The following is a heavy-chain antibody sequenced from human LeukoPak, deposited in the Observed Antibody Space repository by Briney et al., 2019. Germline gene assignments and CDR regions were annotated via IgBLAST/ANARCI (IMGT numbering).Heavy chain of an antibody. CDR1: GGSFSGYY. D-gene: IGHD6-13*01. CDR2: INHSGST. CDR3: ARVGPNYSSRRYYLDY. Sequence: PSETLSLTCAVYGGSFSGYYWSWIRQPPGKGLEWIGEINHSGSTNYNPSLKSRVTISVDTSKNQFSLKLSSVTAADTAVYYCARVGPNYSSRRYYLDYWGQGTLVTVSS. V-gene: IGHV4-34*01. J-gene: IGHJ4*02.